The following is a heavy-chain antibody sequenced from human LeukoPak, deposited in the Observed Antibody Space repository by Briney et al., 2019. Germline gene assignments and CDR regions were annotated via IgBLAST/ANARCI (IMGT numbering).Heavy chain of an antibody. V-gene: IGHV3-21*01. J-gene: IGHJ5*02. CDR2: ISSSSSYI. CDR3: ASGMTLRFLEWLSS. CDR1: GFTFSSYS. D-gene: IGHD3-3*01. Sequence: GGSLRLSCAASGFTFSSYSMNWVRQAPGKGLEWVSSISSSSSYIYYADSVKGRFTISRDNAKDSLYLQMNSLRAEDTAVYYCASGMTLRFLEWLSSWGQGTLVTVSS.